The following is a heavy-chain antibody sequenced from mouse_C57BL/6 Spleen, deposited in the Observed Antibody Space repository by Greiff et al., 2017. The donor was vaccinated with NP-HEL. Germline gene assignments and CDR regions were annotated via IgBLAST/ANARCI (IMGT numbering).Heavy chain of an antibody. V-gene: IGHV1-82*01. CDR2: IYPGDGDT. CDR1: GYAFSSSW. Sequence: VQLQQSGPELVKPGASVKISCKASGYAFSSSWMNWVKQRPGKGLEWIGRIYPGDGDTNYNGKFKGKATLTADKSSSTAYMQLSSLTSEDSAVYFCARQGNDYEYFDYWGQGTTLTVSP. D-gene: IGHD2-4*01. J-gene: IGHJ2*01. CDR3: ARQGNDYEYFDY.